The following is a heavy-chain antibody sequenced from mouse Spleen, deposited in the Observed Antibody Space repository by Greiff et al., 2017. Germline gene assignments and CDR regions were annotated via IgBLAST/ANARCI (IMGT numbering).Heavy chain of an antibody. CDR2: ISNLAYSI. V-gene: IGHV5-15*01. Sequence: EVMLVESGGGLVQPGGSLKLSCAASGFTFSDYGMAWVRQAPRKGPEWVAFISNLAYSIYYADTVTGRFTISRENAKDTLYLEMSSLRSEDTAMYYCARPELTGTWYFDVWGTGTTVTVSS. J-gene: IGHJ1*03. CDR3: ARPELTGTWYFDV. D-gene: IGHD4-1*01. CDR1: GFTFSDYG.